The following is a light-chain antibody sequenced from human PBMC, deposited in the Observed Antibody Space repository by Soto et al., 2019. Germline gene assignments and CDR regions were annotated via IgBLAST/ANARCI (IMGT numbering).Light chain of an antibody. CDR2: AAS. J-gene: IGKJ1*01. CDR1: QIISSY. CDR3: QQSYSTPQT. V-gene: IGKV1-39*01. Sequence: DIQMTQSPSSLSASVGERVTITFRASQIISSYLNWYQQKPGKAPKLLIYAASSLQSGVPSRFSGSGSGTDFTLTISSLQPEDFATYYCQQSYSTPQTFGQGTKVDIK.